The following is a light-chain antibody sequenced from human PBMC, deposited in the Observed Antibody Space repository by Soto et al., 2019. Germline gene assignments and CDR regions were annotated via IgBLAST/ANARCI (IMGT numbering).Light chain of an antibody. CDR2: KAS. J-gene: IGKJ1*01. V-gene: IGKV1-5*03. CDR1: QNVGKY. CDR3: QQYYSYPWT. Sequence: DIQMTQSPSTLSASVGDRVIITCRASQNVGKYLAWYQQRPGKAPKGLISKASSLESGAPSRFSGSGSGTEFTLPISSLQPEDFGTYYCQQYYSYPWTFGRGTKV.